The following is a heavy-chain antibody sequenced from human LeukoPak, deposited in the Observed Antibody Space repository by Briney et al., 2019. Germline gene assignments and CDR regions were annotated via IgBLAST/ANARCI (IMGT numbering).Heavy chain of an antibody. CDR1: GYTFTGYY. J-gene: IGHJ4*02. V-gene: IGHV1-2*02. CDR2: INPNSGGT. CDR3: ARELGYCSSTSCYYYFDY. D-gene: IGHD2-2*01. Sequence: GASVKVSCKASGYTFTGYYMHWVRQAPGQGLEWMGWINPNSGGTNYAQKFQGRVTMTRDTSIITAYMELSRLRSDDTDVYYCARELGYCSSTSCYYYFDYWGQGTLVTVSS.